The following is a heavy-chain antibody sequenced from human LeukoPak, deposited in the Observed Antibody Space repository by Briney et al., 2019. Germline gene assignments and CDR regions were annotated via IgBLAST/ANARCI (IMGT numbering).Heavy chain of an antibody. J-gene: IGHJ4*02. V-gene: IGHV1-24*01. CDR3: ATATYDSSGFKFDY. Sequence: ASVKVSCKASGYTFTGYYMHWVRQAPGKGLEWMGGFDPEDGETIYAQKFQGRVTMTEDTSTDTAYMELSSLRSEDTAVYYCATATYDSSGFKFDYWGQGTLVTVSS. CDR2: FDPEDGET. D-gene: IGHD3-22*01. CDR1: GYTFTGYY.